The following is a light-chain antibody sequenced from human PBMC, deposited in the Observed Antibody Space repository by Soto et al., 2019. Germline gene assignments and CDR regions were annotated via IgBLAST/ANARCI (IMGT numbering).Light chain of an antibody. CDR1: SRDVCGYDH. CDR3: SSYTATSTLVL. CDR2: DVT. J-gene: IGLJ2*01. Sequence: QSALTQPASVSGSPGQSITISCTGTSRDVCGYDHVSWYQRHPGKAPKLMIYDVTNRPSGVSNRFSASKSGNTASLTISGLRAEDEAEYYCSSYTATSTLVLFGGGTKLTVL. V-gene: IGLV2-14*01.